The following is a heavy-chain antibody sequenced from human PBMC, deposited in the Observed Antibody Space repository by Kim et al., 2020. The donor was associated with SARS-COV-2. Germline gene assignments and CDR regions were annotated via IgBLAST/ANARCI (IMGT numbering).Heavy chain of an antibody. Sequence: MYYSGRPYSNPSLKSRVTISVDTAKNQCSLRLSSVTAADTAVYYCSTFDYWGQGTLVTVSS. CDR3: STFDY. CDR2: MYYSGRP. J-gene: IGHJ4*02. V-gene: IGHV4-39*01.